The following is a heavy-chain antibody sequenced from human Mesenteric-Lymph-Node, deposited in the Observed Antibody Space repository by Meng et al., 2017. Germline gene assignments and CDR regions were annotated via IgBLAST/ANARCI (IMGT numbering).Heavy chain of an antibody. V-gene: IGHV4-39*07. CDR1: GGSISSSSYY. CDR2: IYYSGST. CDR3: ARGGSIVGYPWLDAFDI. J-gene: IGHJ3*02. D-gene: IGHD5-18*01. Sequence: SETLSLTCTVSGGSISSSSYYWGWIRQPPGKGLEWIGSIYYSGSTYYNPSLKSRVTISVDTSKNQFSLKLSSVTAADTAVYYCARGGSIVGYPWLDAFDIWGQGTMVTVSS.